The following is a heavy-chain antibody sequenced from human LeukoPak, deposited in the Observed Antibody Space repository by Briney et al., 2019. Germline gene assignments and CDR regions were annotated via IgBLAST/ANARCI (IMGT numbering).Heavy chain of an antibody. CDR2: RSPNSGNT. V-gene: IGHV1-8*01. CDR1: GCTFTSYD. CDR3: ARAGSRFNWFDP. Sequence: ASVKVSCKASGCTFTSYDINWMRQATGQGHDWMGWRSPNSGNTGYAQKFQGRVTMTRNTSIRSAYMELSSLRSEDTAVYYCARAGSRFNWFDPWGQGTLVTVSS. J-gene: IGHJ5*02. D-gene: IGHD2-15*01.